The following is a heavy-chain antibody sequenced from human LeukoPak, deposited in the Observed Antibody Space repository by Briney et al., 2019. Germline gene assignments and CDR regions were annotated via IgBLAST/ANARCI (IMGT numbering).Heavy chain of an antibody. Sequence: SETLSLTCTVSGGSISSGGYYWSWIRQHPGKGLEWIGYIYYSGSTYYNPPLKSRVTISVDTSKNQFSLKLSSVTAADTAVYYCARDRVATRGSYYGMDVWGQGTTVTVSS. CDR1: GGSISSGGYY. CDR3: ARDRVATRGSYYGMDV. J-gene: IGHJ6*02. D-gene: IGHD3-10*01. CDR2: IYYSGST. V-gene: IGHV4-31*03.